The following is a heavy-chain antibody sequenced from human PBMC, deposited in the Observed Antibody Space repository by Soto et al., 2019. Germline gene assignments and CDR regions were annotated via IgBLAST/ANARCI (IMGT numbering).Heavy chain of an antibody. V-gene: IGHV4-31*03. D-gene: IGHD2-21*02. CDR1: GGSISSGDYY. Sequence: QVQLQESGPGLVKPSQTLSLTSTVSGGSISSGDYYWSWVRQHPGKGLEWSGYRSYSGSTYYNPSLKSRVTIVVDTSRNQFSLRLSSVTAADTAVYYCAREGGLAYCGGDCLYNWFDPWGQGTLVTVSS. J-gene: IGHJ5*02. CDR2: RSYSGST. CDR3: AREGGLAYCGGDCLYNWFDP.